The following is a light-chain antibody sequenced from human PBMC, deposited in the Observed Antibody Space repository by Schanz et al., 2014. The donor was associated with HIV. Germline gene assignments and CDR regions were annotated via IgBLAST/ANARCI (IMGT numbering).Light chain of an antibody. CDR1: SSDIGAGYD. CDR2: ANI. Sequence: QSVLTQPPSVSGAPGQRVTISCTGTSSDIGAGYDVHWYQQLPGTAPKLLIYANINRPSGVPDRFSGSRSGTSASLAITGLQAEDEADYYCVSYTGTNNPVFGGGTKLTVL. J-gene: IGLJ2*01. CDR3: VSYTGTNNPV. V-gene: IGLV1-40*01.